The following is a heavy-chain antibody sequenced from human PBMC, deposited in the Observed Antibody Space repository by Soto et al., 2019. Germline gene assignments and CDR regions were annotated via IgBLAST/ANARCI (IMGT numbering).Heavy chain of an antibody. V-gene: IGHV1-18*01. Sequence: QVPLVQSGAEVKKPGASVKVSCKTSGYTFTSYPINWVRQAPGQGLEWMGWISAYNGNTNYAQKLQGRVTMTTDTSTSTAYMELRSLRSDDTAVYYCARDAEGYSSSWYTFDYWGQGTLVTVSS. CDR1: GYTFTSYP. CDR2: ISAYNGNT. CDR3: ARDAEGYSSSWYTFDY. J-gene: IGHJ4*02. D-gene: IGHD6-13*01.